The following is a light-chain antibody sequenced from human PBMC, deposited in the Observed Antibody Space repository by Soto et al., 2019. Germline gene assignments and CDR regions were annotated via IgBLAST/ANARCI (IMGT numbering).Light chain of an antibody. V-gene: IGKV3-20*01. CDR2: GAS. CDR3: QQYGSSPFT. Sequence: EIVLTQSPGTLSLSPGERATLSCRASQSVSSSYVAWYQQKPGQAPRLLIYGASSRATGIPDRFSGSGSGTDFTLTISRLEPEDFAVYSCQQYGSSPFTFGQGTKLEIK. J-gene: IGKJ2*01. CDR1: QSVSSSY.